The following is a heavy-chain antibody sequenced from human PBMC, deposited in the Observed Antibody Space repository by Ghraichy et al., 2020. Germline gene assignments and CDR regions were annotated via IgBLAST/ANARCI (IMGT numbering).Heavy chain of an antibody. J-gene: IGHJ4*02. CDR2: ITSSSSDI. CDR1: GITFSSYT. CDR3: ARVWYGLGSSHFDF. D-gene: IGHD3-10*01. V-gene: IGHV3-21*01. Sequence: GGSLRLSCAASGITFSSYTMSWVRQAPGKGLEWVSSITSSSSDIYYADSVKGRFTISRDNAKNSLYLQMNGLRAEDTALYYCARVWYGLGSSHFDFWGQGTLVTVSS.